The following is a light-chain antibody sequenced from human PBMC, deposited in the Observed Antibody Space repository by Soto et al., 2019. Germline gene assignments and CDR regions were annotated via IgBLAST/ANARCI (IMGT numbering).Light chain of an antibody. J-gene: IGLJ1*01. Sequence: QSALTQPPSASGSPGQSVAISCTGTSSDVGGYNYVSWYQQHPGKAPELMIYDVSKRPSGVPDRFSGSKSGNTASLTVSGLQAEDEAEYYCSSYAGTHIVFGTGTKVTVL. V-gene: IGLV2-8*01. CDR3: SSYAGTHIV. CDR1: SSDVGGYNY. CDR2: DVS.